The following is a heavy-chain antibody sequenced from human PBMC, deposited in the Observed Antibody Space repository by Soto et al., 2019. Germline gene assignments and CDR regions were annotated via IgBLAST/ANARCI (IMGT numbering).Heavy chain of an antibody. J-gene: IGHJ3*02. CDR1: GGSISSGGSY. V-gene: IGHV4-31*03. D-gene: IGHD3-10*01. CDR2: IYYSGNA. CDR3: ARDRYGVRALDVFVI. Sequence: PSETLSLTCTVSGGSISSGGSYWNWIRQHPGKGLEWIGYIYYSGNAYYNPSLRSRVTISLDTSRNQFSLKLNSVTAADTAFYYCARDRYGVRALDVFVIWGQGKMVTVPS.